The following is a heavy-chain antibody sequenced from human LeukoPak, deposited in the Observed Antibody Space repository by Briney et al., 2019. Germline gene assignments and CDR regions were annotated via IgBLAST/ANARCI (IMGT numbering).Heavy chain of an antibody. CDR1: GGSISSYY. D-gene: IGHD1-26*01. Sequence: PSETRSLTCTVSGGSISSYYWNWIRQPPGKGLEWIGYIFYSGITNYNPSLKSRVTISVDTSKKQFSLKLTSVTAADTAVYYCARDSGSYPYWFAHWGPVTLITVSS. CDR3: ARDSGSYPYWFAH. J-gene: IGHJ5*02. CDR2: IFYSGIT. V-gene: IGHV4-59*01.